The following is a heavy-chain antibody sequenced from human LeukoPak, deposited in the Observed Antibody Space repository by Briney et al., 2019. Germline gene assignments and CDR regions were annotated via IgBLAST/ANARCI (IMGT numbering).Heavy chain of an antibody. J-gene: IGHJ4*02. Sequence: ASVKVSYKASGYTFTGYYMHWVRQAPGQGLEWMGWINPNSGGTNYAQKFQGRVTMTRDTSISTAYMELSRLRSDDTAVYYCARGVDIAVADYYFDYWGQGTLVTVSS. CDR2: INPNSGGT. CDR1: GYTFTGYY. D-gene: IGHD6-19*01. V-gene: IGHV1-2*02. CDR3: ARGVDIAVADYYFDY.